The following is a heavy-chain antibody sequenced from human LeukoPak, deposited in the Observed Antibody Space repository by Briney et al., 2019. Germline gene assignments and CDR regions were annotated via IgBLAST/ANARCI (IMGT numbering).Heavy chain of an antibody. V-gene: IGHV4-59*01. CDR1: GGSISSYY. J-gene: IGHJ3*02. CDR2: IYYSGST. Sequence: SETLSLTCTVSGGSISSYYWSWIRQPPGKGLEWIGYIYYSGSTNYNPSLKSRVTISVDTSKNQFSLKLSSVTAADTAVYYCARDPAGGAFDIRGQGTMVTVSS. D-gene: IGHD3-10*01. CDR3: ARDPAGGAFDI.